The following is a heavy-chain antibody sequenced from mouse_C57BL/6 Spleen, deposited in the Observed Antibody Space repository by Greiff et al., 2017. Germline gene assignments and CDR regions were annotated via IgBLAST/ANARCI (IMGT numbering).Heavy chain of an antibody. CDR2: INPSTGGT. V-gene: IGHV1-42*01. D-gene: IGHD2-3*01. J-gene: IGHJ1*03. Sequence: VQLQQSGPELVKPGASVKISCKASGYSFTGYYMNWVKQSPEKSLEWIGEINPSTGGTTYNQKFKAKATLTVDKSSSTAYMHLKSLTSDDSAVYYCASPPLYDGYSYWYFDVWGTGTTVTVSS. CDR3: ASPPLYDGYSYWYFDV. CDR1: GYSFTGYY.